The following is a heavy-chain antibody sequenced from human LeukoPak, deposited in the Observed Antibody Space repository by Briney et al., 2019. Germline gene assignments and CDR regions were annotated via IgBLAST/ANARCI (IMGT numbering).Heavy chain of an antibody. CDR2: IHHTGIT. V-gene: IGHV4-59*01. Sequence: PSETLSLTCIVSGGSMNNYYWTWIRQPPGKGLEWIAYIHHTGITNYNPFLRSRVTISLDASKSQFSLKLNSVTAADTAFYYCARILEGSGAAFDIWGQGTMVTVSS. CDR1: GGSMNNYY. D-gene: IGHD3-3*02. J-gene: IGHJ3*02. CDR3: ARILEGSGAAFDI.